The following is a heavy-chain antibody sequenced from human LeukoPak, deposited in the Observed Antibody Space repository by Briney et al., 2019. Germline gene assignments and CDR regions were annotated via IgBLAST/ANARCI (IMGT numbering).Heavy chain of an antibody. CDR3: ARITFVVEGYGMDV. D-gene: IGHD2-21*01. CDR2: IYTSGST. V-gene: IGHV4-61*02. CDR1: GGSISSGSYY. J-gene: IGHJ6*02. Sequence: SQTLSLTCTVSGGSISSGSYYWSWIRQPAGKGLEWIGRIYTSGSTNYNPSLKSRVTISVDTSKNQFSLKLSSVTAADTAVYYCARITFVVEGYGMDVWGQGTTVTVSS.